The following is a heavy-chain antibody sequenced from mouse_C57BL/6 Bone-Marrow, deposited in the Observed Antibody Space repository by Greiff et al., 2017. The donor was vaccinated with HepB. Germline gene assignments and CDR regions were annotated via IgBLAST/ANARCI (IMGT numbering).Heavy chain of an antibody. CDR3: ARDVLWLRREAMDY. CDR2: IYPGSGST. Sequence: QVQLQQPGAELVKPGASVKMSCKASGYTFTSYWITWVKQRPGQGLEWIGDIYPGSGSTNYNEKFKSKATLTVDTSSSTAYMQLSSLTSEDSAVYYCARDVLWLRREAMDYWGQGTSVTVSS. V-gene: IGHV1-55*01. J-gene: IGHJ4*01. CDR1: GYTFTSYW. D-gene: IGHD2-2*01.